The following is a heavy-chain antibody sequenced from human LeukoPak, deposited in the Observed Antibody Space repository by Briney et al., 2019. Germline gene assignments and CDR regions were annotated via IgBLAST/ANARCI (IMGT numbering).Heavy chain of an antibody. V-gene: IGHV1-2*02. CDR1: GYTFTSYY. D-gene: IGHD6-13*01. CDR3: AKAMGIAAAGPYFDY. CDR2: INPNSGGT. Sequence: ASVKVSCKASGYTFTSYYMHWVRQAPGQGLEWMGWINPNSGGTNYAQKFQGRVTMTRDTSISTAYMELNSLRAEDTAVYYCAKAMGIAAAGPYFDYWGQGTLVTVSS. J-gene: IGHJ4*02.